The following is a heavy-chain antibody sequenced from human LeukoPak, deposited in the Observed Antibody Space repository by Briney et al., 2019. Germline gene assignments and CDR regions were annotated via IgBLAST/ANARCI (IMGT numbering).Heavy chain of an antibody. V-gene: IGHV3-21*01. CDR3: ARLRRNSDSSGYYYYYDY. J-gene: IGHJ4*02. CDR1: GYTLSSFS. Sequence: GGSLRLPCAASGYTLSSFSINWVRQAPGKGLEWVSSISVRSNYIYYADSVRGRFSISRDDARNSLYLQMDSLRGDDTAVYYCARLRRNSDSSGYYYYYDYWGQGTLVTVSS. D-gene: IGHD3-22*01. CDR2: ISVRSNYI.